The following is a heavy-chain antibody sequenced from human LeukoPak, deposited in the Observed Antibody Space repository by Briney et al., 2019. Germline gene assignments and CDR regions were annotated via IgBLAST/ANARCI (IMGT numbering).Heavy chain of an antibody. CDR2: IIPILGIA. Sequence: SVKVSCKASGGTFSSYTISWVRQAPGQGLEWMGRIIPILGIANYAQKFQGRVTITADKSTSTAYMELSSLRFEDTAVYYCARDEQYCGGDCYFWFDPWGQGTLVTVSS. V-gene: IGHV1-69*04. CDR1: GGTFSSYT. J-gene: IGHJ5*02. D-gene: IGHD2-21*02. CDR3: ARDEQYCGGDCYFWFDP.